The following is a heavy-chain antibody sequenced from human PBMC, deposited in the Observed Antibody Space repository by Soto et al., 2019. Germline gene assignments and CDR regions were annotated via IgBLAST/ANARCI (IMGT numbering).Heavy chain of an antibody. Sequence: GGSLRLSCAASGFICGSYDMSWVRQAPGKGLEWVSTILVDGRTFYVDSVKGRFTISRDSSQNTVYLQMNSLTAGDTALYYGEKANATGGGAFDICGQGTKVTVSS. J-gene: IGHJ3*02. V-gene: IGHV3-23*01. CDR2: ILVDGRT. CDR3: EKANATGGGAFDI. CDR1: GFICGSYD. D-gene: IGHD2-8*02.